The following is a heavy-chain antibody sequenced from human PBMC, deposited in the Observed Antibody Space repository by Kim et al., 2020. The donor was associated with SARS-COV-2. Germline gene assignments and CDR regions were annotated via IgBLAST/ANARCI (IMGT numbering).Heavy chain of an antibody. V-gene: IGHV5-10-1*01. CDR2: IDPSDSYT. Sequence: GESLKISCKGSGYSFTSYWISWVRQMPGKGLEWMGRIDPSDSYTNYSPSFQGHVTISADKSISTAYLQWSSLKASDTAMYYCARRKPHWDYDILTGYSIQSASAFDIWGQGTMVTVSS. CDR1: GYSFTSYW. J-gene: IGHJ3*02. CDR3: ARRKPHWDYDILTGYSIQSASAFDI. D-gene: IGHD3-9*01.